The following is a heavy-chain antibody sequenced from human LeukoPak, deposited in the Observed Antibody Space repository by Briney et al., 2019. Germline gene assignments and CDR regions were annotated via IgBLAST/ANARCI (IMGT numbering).Heavy chain of an antibody. D-gene: IGHD5-24*01. CDR3: AKERLRIWLHRSYLDY. CDR1: GVTFSSYA. V-gene: IGHV3-23*01. Sequence: PGGSLRLSCAASGVTFSSYAMSWVRQAPGKGLEWVSAISGSGGSTYYADSLKGRFTSSRDNSKNTLYLQMNSLRAEYTAVYYCAKERLRIWLHRSYLDYWGQGTLVTVSS. CDR2: ISGSGGST. J-gene: IGHJ4*02.